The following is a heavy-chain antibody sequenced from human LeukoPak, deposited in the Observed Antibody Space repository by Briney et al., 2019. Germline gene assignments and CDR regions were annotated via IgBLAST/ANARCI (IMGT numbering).Heavy chain of an antibody. D-gene: IGHD2-8*02. CDR3: AKSMPGGSQGVDH. V-gene: IGHV3-33*06. CDR1: GFTFSSYG. J-gene: IGHJ5*02. Sequence: GGSLRLSCAASGFTFSSYGMHWVRQAPGKGLEGVAVIWYDGSNKYYADSVKGRFTISRDNSKNTLYLQMNSLRADDTAVYYCAKSMPGGSQGVDHWGQGTLVTVSS. CDR2: IWYDGSNK.